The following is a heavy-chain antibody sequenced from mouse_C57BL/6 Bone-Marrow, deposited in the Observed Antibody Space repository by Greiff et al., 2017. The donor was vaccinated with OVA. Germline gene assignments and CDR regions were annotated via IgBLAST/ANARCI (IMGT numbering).Heavy chain of an antibody. CDR1: GFTFSDYG. CDR2: ISSGSSTI. D-gene: IGHD1-1*02. J-gene: IGHJ1*03. Sequence: EVMLVESGGGLVKPGGSLKLSCAASGFTFSDYGMHWVRQAPEKGLEWVAYISSGSSTIYYADTVKGRFTISRDNAKNTLFLQMTSLRSEDTAMYYCARTDYYDPYFDVWGTGTTVTVSS. CDR3: ARTDYYDPYFDV. V-gene: IGHV5-17*01.